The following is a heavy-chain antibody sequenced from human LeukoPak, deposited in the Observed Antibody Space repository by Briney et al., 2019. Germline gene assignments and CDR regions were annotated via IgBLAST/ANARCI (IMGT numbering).Heavy chain of an antibody. J-gene: IGHJ4*02. CDR3: AIFDWPNWEDY. CDR2: INHSGST. D-gene: IGHD3-9*01. CDR1: GGSFSGYY. Sequence: SETLSLTCAVYGGSFSGYYWSWIRQPPGKGLEWIGEINHSGSTNYNPSLKSRVTISVDTSKNQFSLKLSSVTAADTAVYYCAIFDWPNWEDYWGQGTLVTVSS. V-gene: IGHV4-34*01.